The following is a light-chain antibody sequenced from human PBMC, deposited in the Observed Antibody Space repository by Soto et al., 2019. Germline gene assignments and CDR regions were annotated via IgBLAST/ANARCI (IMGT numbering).Light chain of an antibody. J-gene: IGKJ4*01. CDR2: WAS. Sequence: IVMTQSPDSLAVSLGERATINCKSSQSVLYSSSNKNKLAWYQQKPGQPPKRLIYWASTRESGVPDRFSGSGSGTDFTLTISSLPAEDFAVYYCQHHYSVPVTFGGRTKVEIK. CDR1: QSVLYSSSNKNK. V-gene: IGKV4-1*01. CDR3: QHHYSVPVT.